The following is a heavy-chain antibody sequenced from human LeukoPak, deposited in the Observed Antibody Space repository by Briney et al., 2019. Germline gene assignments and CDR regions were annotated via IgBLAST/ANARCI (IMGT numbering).Heavy chain of an antibody. CDR1: GYTFTSYG. Sequence: GASVKVSCKASGYTFTSYGISWVRQAPGQGLEWMGWISAYNGNTNYAQKLQGRVTMTTDTSTSTAYMELRSLRSDDTAVYYCARAPVPYDFWSGYLDYYGMDVWGQGTTVTVSS. CDR2: ISAYNGNT. V-gene: IGHV1-18*01. D-gene: IGHD3-3*01. CDR3: ARAPVPYDFWSGYLDYYGMDV. J-gene: IGHJ6*02.